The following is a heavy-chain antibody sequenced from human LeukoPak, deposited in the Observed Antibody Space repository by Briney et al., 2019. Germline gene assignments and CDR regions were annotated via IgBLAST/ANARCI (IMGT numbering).Heavy chain of an antibody. CDR1: GFIYSVYY. Sequence: GGPVTLLCALSGFIYSVYYMLGPPHARERAVECVSYISSSGSTIYYADSVKGRFTISRDNAKNSLYLQMNSLRAEDTAVYYCARGREQLVRRDNWFDPWGQGTLVTVSS. CDR2: ISSSGSTI. D-gene: IGHD6-13*01. J-gene: IGHJ5*02. CDR3: ARGREQLVRRDNWFDP. V-gene: IGHV3-11*01.